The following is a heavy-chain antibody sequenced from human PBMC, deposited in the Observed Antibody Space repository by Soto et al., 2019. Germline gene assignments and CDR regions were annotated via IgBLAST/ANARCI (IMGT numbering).Heavy chain of an antibody. CDR3: ARDFYSPLNYYYYGMDV. D-gene: IGHD5-18*01. V-gene: IGHV1-18*01. Sequence: ASVKVSCKASGYTFTSYGISWVRQAPGQGLEWMGWISAYNGNTNYAQKLQGRVTMTTDTSTSTAYMELRSLRSDDTAVYYCARDFYSPLNYYYYGMDVWGQGTTVTVSS. CDR2: ISAYNGNT. CDR1: GYTFTSYG. J-gene: IGHJ6*02.